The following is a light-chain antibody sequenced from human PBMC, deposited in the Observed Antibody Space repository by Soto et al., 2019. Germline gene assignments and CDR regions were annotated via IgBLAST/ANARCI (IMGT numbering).Light chain of an antibody. CDR2: AAS. CDR1: QSISSY. J-gene: IGKJ1*01. V-gene: IGKV1-39*01. Sequence: DIQITQSASSLSASVGDRVTITCRASQSISSYLNWYQQKPGKAPKLLIYAASSLQSGVPPRFSGSGSGTDFTLTISSLQPEDFATYYCQQSYSTLRTFGQGTKVDIK. CDR3: QQSYSTLRT.